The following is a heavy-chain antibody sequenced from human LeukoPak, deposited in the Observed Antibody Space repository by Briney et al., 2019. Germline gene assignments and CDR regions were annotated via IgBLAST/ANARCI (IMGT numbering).Heavy chain of an antibody. CDR2: INPYGGSA. V-gene: IGHV1-46*01. CDR3: ARDPRLSSGYSTGILWYFDL. CDR1: GYTFTGYY. Sequence: ASVKVSCKASGYTFTGYYMHWVRQAPGQGLEWMGIINPYGGSASYAQKFQGRVTMTRDTSTSTVYMELSSLRSEDTAVYYCARDPRLSSGYSTGILWYFDLWGRGTLVTVSS. J-gene: IGHJ2*01. D-gene: IGHD3-22*01.